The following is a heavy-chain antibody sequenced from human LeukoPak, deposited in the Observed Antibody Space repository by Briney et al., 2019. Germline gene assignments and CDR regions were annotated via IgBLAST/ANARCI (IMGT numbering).Heavy chain of an antibody. V-gene: IGHV3-30-3*01. CDR2: ISYDGSNK. CDR3: ARDGSEQWLELGGNDY. Sequence: GGSLRLSCAASGFTFSSYAMHWVRQAPGKGLEWVAVISYDGSNKYYADSVKGRFTISRDNSKNTLYLQMNSLRAEDTAVYYCARDGSEQWLELGGNDYWGQGTLVTVSS. D-gene: IGHD6-19*01. J-gene: IGHJ4*02. CDR1: GFTFSSYA.